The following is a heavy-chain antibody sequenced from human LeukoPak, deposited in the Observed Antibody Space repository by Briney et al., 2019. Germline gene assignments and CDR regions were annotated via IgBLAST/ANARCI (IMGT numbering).Heavy chain of an antibody. CDR2: IIPIFGTA. CDR3: ASCLIAAAGTSYYYGMDV. V-gene: IGHV1-69*13. J-gene: IGHJ6*02. D-gene: IGHD6-13*01. CDR1: GGTFSSYA. Sequence: SLNVSCKASGGTFSSYAISWVRQAPGQGLEWMGGIIPIFGTANYAQKFQGRVTITADESTSTAYMELSSLRSEDTAVYYCASCLIAAAGTSYYYGMDVWGQGTTVTVSS.